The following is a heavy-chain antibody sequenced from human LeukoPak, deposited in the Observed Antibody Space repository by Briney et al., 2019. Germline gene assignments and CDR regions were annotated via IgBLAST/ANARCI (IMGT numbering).Heavy chain of an antibody. J-gene: IGHJ6*02. CDR2: INPSGGST. CDR3: ARDRMYYDFWSGYTLPDYGMDV. Sequence: ASVKVSCEASGYTFTSYYMHWVRQAPGQGLEWMGIINPSGGSTSYAQKFQGRVTMTRDTSTSTVYMELSSLRSEDTAVYYCARDRMYYDFWSGYTLPDYGMDVWGQGTTVTVSS. CDR1: GYTFTSYY. D-gene: IGHD3-3*01. V-gene: IGHV1-46*01.